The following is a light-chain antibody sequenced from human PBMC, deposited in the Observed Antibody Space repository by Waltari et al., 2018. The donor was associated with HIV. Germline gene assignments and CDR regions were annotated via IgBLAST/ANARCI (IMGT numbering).Light chain of an antibody. Sequence: DIVMTQSPDSLAVSPRERATIHCKSSQNVLSSSNNKNYLVWYQQKPGQPPKLLIYWASTRESGVPDRFSGSGSGTDFTLTITSLQAEDVAVYYCQQYYSTPWTFGQGTKVEIK. CDR1: QNVLSSSNNKNY. CDR3: QQYYSTPWT. J-gene: IGKJ1*01. V-gene: IGKV4-1*01. CDR2: WAS.